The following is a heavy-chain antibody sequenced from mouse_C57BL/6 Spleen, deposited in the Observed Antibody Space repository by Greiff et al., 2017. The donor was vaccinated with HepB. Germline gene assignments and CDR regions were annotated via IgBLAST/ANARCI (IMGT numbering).Heavy chain of an antibody. CDR1: GYTFTSYD. V-gene: IGHV1-85*01. CDR2: IYPRDGST. J-gene: IGHJ3*01. CDR3: AREDFAY. Sequence: QVHVKQSGPELVKPGASVKLSCKASGYTFTSYDINWVKQRPGQGLEWIGWIYPRDGSTKYNEKFKGKATLTVDTSSSTAYMELHSLTSEDSAVYFCAREDFAYWGQGTLVTVSA.